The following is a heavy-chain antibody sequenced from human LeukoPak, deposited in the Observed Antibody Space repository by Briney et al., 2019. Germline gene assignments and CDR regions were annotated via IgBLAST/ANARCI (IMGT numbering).Heavy chain of an antibody. CDR3: ARDERYDSSGYPFDY. V-gene: IGHV1-2*02. CDR1: GYTFTSYY. D-gene: IGHD3-22*01. Sequence: EASVKVSCKASGYTFTSYYMHWVRQAPGQGLEWMGWINPNNGGTNYAQKFQGRVTMTRDTSISTAYMELTSLRSDDTAAYYCARDERYDSSGYPFDYWGQGTLVTVSS. J-gene: IGHJ4*02. CDR2: INPNNGGT.